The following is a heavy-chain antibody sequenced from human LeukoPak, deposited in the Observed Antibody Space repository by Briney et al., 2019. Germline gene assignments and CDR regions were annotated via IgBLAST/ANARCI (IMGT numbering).Heavy chain of an antibody. J-gene: IGHJ4*02. CDR2: IKQGGSSK. V-gene: IGHV3-7*01. Sequence: GGSLRLSCVASGFSFSNSWMTWVRRAPGKGLEWVANIKQGGSSKYYVDSVKGRFTISRDDAKNSLFLQMNSLRAEDTAVYYCTTDPQRGYYFDYWGQGTLVTASS. CDR1: GFSFSNSW. D-gene: IGHD3-3*01. CDR3: TTDPQRGYYFDY.